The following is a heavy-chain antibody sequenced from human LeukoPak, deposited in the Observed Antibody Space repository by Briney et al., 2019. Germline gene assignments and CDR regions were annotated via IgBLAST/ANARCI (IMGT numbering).Heavy chain of an antibody. CDR1: GYTFTAYY. Sequence: ASVKVSCKASGYTFTAYYFHWVRQAPGQGLEWMGWINPNTGGTEYAQNFQGRVTMTRDTSISTAYMELSRLRFDDTAVYYCARVSVGEDLWSGYYGYWGQGTLVTVSS. J-gene: IGHJ4*02. D-gene: IGHD3-3*01. V-gene: IGHV1-2*02. CDR3: ARVSVGEDLWSGYYGY. CDR2: INPNTGGT.